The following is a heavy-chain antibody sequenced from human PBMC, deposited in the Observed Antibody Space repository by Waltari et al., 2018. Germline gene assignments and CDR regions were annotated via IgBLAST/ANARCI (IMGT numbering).Heavy chain of an antibody. D-gene: IGHD1-26*01. J-gene: IGHJ4*02. Sequence: QVTLKESGPVLVKPTETLTLTCTVSGFSLSNARMGVRWSRQPPGKALEWLAHIFSNHEKSYSTTLKSRLTISKDTSKSQVVLTMTNMDPVDTATYYCARIRVGARLYYFDYWDQGTLVTVSS. V-gene: IGHV2-26*01. CDR3: ARIRVGARLYYFDY. CDR1: GFSLSNARMG. CDR2: IFSNHEK.